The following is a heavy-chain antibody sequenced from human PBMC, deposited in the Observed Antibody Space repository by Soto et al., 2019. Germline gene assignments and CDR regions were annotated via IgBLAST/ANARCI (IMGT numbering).Heavy chain of an antibody. J-gene: IGHJ6*02. V-gene: IGHV1-2*02. CDR2: INPNSGGT. CDR3: ARSLTEGYCTITGCYTRPLYGMDV. Sequence: ASVKVSCKASGYTFSGYYIHWLRQAPGQGLEWMGWINPNSGGTNYAQKFQGRVTVTRNTPTSTAYMELSRLTSDDTAVYYCARSLTEGYCTITGCYTRPLYGMDVWGQGTTVTVSS. D-gene: IGHD2-2*02. CDR1: GYTFSGYY.